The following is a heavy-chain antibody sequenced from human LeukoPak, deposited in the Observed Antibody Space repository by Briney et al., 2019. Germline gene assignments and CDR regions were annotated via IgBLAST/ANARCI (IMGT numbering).Heavy chain of an antibody. CDR1: GLTFSDYG. J-gene: IGHJ3*02. Sequence: PGGSLRLSCAASGLTFSDYGMHWVRQAPGKGLEWVAVISYDGNNKYYADSVKGRFTISRDNFKNTLYLQMNSLRAEDTAVYYCARGAYTSRWGPPGDAFDIWGQGTMVTVSS. V-gene: IGHV3-30*03. CDR2: ISYDGNNK. D-gene: IGHD6-13*01. CDR3: ARGAYTSRWGPPGDAFDI.